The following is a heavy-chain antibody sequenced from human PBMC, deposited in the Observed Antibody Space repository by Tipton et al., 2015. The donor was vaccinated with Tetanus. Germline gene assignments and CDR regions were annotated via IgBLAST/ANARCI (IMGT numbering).Heavy chain of an antibody. V-gene: IGHV1-69*01. CDR3: AREAINSEDRRAFDV. CDR1: GGTLRSYA. CDR2: FSPIFRRP. Sequence: QSGAEVKKPGSSVKVSCKASGGTLRSYAITWVRQAPGQGLEWMGGFSPIFRRPNYAQKFQGRVTISADESTSTAYMELRSLTSADTAIYYCAREAINSEDRRAFDVWGQGTMVTVSP. J-gene: IGHJ3*01. D-gene: IGHD3-22*01.